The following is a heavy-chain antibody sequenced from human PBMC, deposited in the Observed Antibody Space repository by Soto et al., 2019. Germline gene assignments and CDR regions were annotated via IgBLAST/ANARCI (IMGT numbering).Heavy chain of an antibody. CDR1: GFTFRNYA. J-gene: IGHJ4*02. CDR2: ISGSGGST. CDR3: ARGDDILTGPVFDY. D-gene: IGHD3-9*01. Sequence: EVQLLESGGGLVQPGGSLRLSCAASGFTFRNYAMSWVRQAPGKGLEWVSTISGSGGSTFYADSVKGRFTISRDNSRKTLYLQMNSLRAEDTAIYFCARGDDILTGPVFDYWGQGTLVTVSS. V-gene: IGHV3-23*01.